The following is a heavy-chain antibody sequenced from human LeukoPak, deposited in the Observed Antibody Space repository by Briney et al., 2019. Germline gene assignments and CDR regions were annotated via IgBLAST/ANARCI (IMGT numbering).Heavy chain of an antibody. V-gene: IGHV4-4*07. CDR1: GGSISSYY. Sequence: SETLSLTCTVSGGSISSYYWTWIRQPAGKGLEWIGRIYTTGSTNYNPSLNSRVTMSVDTSKKQFSLKLSSVTAADTAVYYCARAPPHDYGDYSSGFDYWGQGTLVTVSS. D-gene: IGHD4-17*01. J-gene: IGHJ4*02. CDR2: IYTTGST. CDR3: ARAPPHDYGDYSSGFDY.